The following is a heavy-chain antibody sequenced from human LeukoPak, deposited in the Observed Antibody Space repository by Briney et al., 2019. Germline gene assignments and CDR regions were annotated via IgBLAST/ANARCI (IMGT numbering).Heavy chain of an antibody. J-gene: IGHJ2*01. V-gene: IGHV3-11*01. D-gene: IGHD3-3*01. Sequence: GGSLRLSCAASGFTFSDYYMSWIRQAPGKGLEWVSYISSSGSTIYYADSVKGRFTISRDNAKNSLYLQMNSLRAEDTAVYYCARSFGVLRSDWYFDLWGRGTLVTVSS. CDR2: ISSSGSTI. CDR3: ARSFGVLRSDWYFDL. CDR1: GFTFSDYY.